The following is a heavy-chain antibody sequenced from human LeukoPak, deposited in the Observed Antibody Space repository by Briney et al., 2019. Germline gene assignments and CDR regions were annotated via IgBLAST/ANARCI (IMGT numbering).Heavy chain of an antibody. J-gene: IGHJ4*02. D-gene: IGHD6-19*01. CDR3: AKNWVAGLFDH. Sequence: GGSLRLSCAASEFTFSSYAMTWVRQAPGKGLEWVSGISRSGDTTYHADSVKGRFTTSRDNSKSTLYLQMNSLRAEDTAVYYCAKNWVAGLFDHWGQGTLVTVSS. CDR2: ISRSGDTT. V-gene: IGHV3-23*01. CDR1: EFTFSSYA.